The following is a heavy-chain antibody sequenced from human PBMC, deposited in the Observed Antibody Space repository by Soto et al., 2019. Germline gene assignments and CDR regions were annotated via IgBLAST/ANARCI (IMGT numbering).Heavy chain of an antibody. V-gene: IGHV3-33*01. D-gene: IGHD6-19*01. CDR2: VWKDGSNT. CDR3: VRDGNGVAGTRPLDY. Sequence: QVQLVESGGGVVQPGRSLRLSCAASGFTFRRHGMQWVRQAPGNGLEGVAVVWKDGSNTYYADSVKGRFTISRDNSENTLYLQMNNLRGEDTAIYFCVRDGNGVAGTRPLDYWGQGTLVTVSS. J-gene: IGHJ4*02. CDR1: GFTFRRHG.